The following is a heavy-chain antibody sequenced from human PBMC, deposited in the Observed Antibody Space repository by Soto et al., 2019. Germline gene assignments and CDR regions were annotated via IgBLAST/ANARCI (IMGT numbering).Heavy chain of an antibody. Sequence: GASVKVSCKASGYTFTSYAMHWVRQAPGQRLEWMGWINAGNGNTKYSQKFQGRVTITRDTSASTAYMELSSLRSEDTAVYYCARESPLAVAYDYWGQGTLVTVSS. CDR1: GYTFTSYA. J-gene: IGHJ4*02. D-gene: IGHD6-19*01. CDR3: ARESPLAVAYDY. CDR2: INAGNGNT. V-gene: IGHV1-3*01.